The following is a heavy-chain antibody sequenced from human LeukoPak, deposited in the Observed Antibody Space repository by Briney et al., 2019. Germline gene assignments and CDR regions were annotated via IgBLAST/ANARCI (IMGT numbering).Heavy chain of an antibody. J-gene: IGHJ3*01. Sequence: GGSLRLSCEASGFTFSGYAMHWVRQAPGKGLEYVSAISPDGGTTYYPNSVKGRFTISRENSKKTLYLQMDRLRPEDMAVYACARGGIKGPHDAYDVWGLGTVVTVSS. CDR3: ARGGIKGPHDAYDV. D-gene: IGHD3-10*01. CDR1: GFTFSGYA. V-gene: IGHV3-64*01. CDR2: ISPDGGTT.